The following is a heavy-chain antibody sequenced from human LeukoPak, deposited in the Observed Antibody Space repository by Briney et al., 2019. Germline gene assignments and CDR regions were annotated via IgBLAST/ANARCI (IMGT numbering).Heavy chain of an antibody. Sequence: SETLSPTCTVSGGSISSYYWSWVRQPPGKGLEWIGSIYHSGSTYYNPSLKSRVTISVDTSKNQFSLKLSSVTAADTAVYYCARENYDFWSGYYDPGYYGSGYEFDYWGQGTLVTVSS. CDR1: GGSISSYY. V-gene: IGHV4-38-2*02. CDR2: IYHSGST. J-gene: IGHJ4*02. D-gene: IGHD3-3*01. CDR3: ARENYDFWSGYYDPGYYGSGYEFDY.